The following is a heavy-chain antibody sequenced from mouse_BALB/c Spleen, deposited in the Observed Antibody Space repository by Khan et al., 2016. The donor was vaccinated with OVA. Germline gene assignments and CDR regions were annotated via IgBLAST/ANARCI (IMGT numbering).Heavy chain of an antibody. CDR3: ARAYYRYDGYYAMDY. CDR2: IWGGGGT. D-gene: IGHD2-14*01. CDR1: GFSLSSYN. Sequence: QVQLKQSGPGLVAPSQSLSITCTVSGFSLSSYNIHWVRQPPGKGLEWLGMIWGGGGTDYNSTLKSKLSISKDNSQCQVFLKMNSLQTDDTAMYYCARAYYRYDGYYAMDYWGQGTSVTVSS. V-gene: IGHV2-6-4*01. J-gene: IGHJ4*01.